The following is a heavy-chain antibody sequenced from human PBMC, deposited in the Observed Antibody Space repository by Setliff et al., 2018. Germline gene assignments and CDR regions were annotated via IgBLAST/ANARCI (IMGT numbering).Heavy chain of an antibody. J-gene: IGHJ3*02. CDR2: IIPIFGTA. CDR1: GGTFSSYA. V-gene: IGHV1-69*06. CDR3: ARESGSPGFLVAFDI. D-gene: IGHD1-26*01. Sequence: GASVKVSCKASGGTFSSYAISWVRQAPGQGLEWMGRIIPIFGTANYAQKFQGRVTITADKSTSTAYMELSSLRSEDTAVYYCARESGSPGFLVAFDIWGQGTMVTVSS.